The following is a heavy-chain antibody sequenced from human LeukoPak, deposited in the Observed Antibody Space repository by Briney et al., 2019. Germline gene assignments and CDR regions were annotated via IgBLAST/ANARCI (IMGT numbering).Heavy chain of an antibody. V-gene: IGHV7-4-1*01. CDR1: GYTFTSYA. CDR2: INTNTGKP. D-gene: IGHD3-22*01. J-gene: IGHJ5*02. Sequence: ASVKVSCKASGYTFTSYAMNWVRQAPGQGLEWMGWINTNTGKPTYAQRFTGRFLFSLDTSVSTAYLQIGSLKAEDTAVYYCARSVNYYDSSGYYETKNWFDPWGQGTLVTVSS. CDR3: ARSVNYYDSSGYYETKNWFDP.